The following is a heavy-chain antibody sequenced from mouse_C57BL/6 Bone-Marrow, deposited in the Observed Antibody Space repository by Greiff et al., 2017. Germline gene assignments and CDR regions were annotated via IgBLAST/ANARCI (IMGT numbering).Heavy chain of an antibody. Sequence: QVQLKQSGTELVKPGASVKLSCKASGYTFTSYWMHWVKQRPGQGLEWIGNINPSNGGTNYNEKFKSKATLTVDTSSSTAYMQLSSLTSEDSAVYYCARFHGSSSWFAYWGQGTLVTVSA. J-gene: IGHJ3*01. D-gene: IGHD1-1*01. CDR2: INPSNGGT. CDR1: GYTFTSYW. V-gene: IGHV1-53*01. CDR3: ARFHGSSSWFAY.